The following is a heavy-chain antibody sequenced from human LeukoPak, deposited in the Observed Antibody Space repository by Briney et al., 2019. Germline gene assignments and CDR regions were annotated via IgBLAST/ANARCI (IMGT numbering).Heavy chain of an antibody. Sequence: PSKTLSLTCTVSGGSITFGSYYWIWIRQPAGKGLEWIGRIYTSGRTFYNPSLKSRVTISMDTSMNQFSLRLNSVTAADTAVYYCARARVIPASFDDWGQGALVTVSS. CDR2: IYTSGRT. CDR1: GGSITFGSYY. V-gene: IGHV4-61*02. D-gene: IGHD3-16*02. CDR3: ARARVIPASFDD. J-gene: IGHJ4*02.